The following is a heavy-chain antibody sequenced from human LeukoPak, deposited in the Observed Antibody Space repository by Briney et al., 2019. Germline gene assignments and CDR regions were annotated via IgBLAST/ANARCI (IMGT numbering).Heavy chain of an antibody. Sequence: SETLSLTCTVSGGSIRSNYWSWVRQPPGKGLEWIGYIHYSGSTNYNPSLKSRVSISVDTSKTQFSLNLSSVTAADTAVYYCARYSSSWPYYFDFWGQGTLVTVSS. V-gene: IGHV4-59*01. J-gene: IGHJ4*02. D-gene: IGHD6-13*01. CDR1: GGSIRSNY. CDR2: IHYSGST. CDR3: ARYSSSWPYYFDF.